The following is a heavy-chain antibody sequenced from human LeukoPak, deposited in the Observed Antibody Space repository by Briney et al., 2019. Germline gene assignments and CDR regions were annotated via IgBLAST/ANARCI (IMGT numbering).Heavy chain of an antibody. CDR2: IYSGGST. CDR1: GLTFSRSA. CDR3: ATSQYDFWSGSGPYYYYGMDV. J-gene: IGHJ6*02. V-gene: IGHV3-53*01. Sequence: GGSLRLSCAASGLTFSRSAMSWVRQAPGKGLEWVSVIYSGGSTYYADSVKGRFTISRDNSKNTLYLQMNSLRAEDTAVYYCATSQYDFWSGSGPYYYYGMDVWGQGTTVTVSS. D-gene: IGHD3-3*01.